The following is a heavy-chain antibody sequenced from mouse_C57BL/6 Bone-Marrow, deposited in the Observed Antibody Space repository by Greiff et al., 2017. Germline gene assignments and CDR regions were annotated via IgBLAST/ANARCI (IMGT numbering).Heavy chain of an antibody. CDR2: INPNNGGT. Sequence: VQLQQSGPELVKPGASVKISCKASGYTFTDYYMNWVKQSHGKSLEWIGDINPNNGGTSYNQKFKGKATLTVDKSSSTAYMELRSLTSEDSAVYYCAREGFYRRYWYFDVWGTGTTVTVSS. D-gene: IGHD3-3*01. CDR1: GYTFTDYY. J-gene: IGHJ1*03. CDR3: AREGFYRRYWYFDV. V-gene: IGHV1-26*01.